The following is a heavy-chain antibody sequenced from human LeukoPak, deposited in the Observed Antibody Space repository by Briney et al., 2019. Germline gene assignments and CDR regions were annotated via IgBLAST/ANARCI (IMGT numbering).Heavy chain of an antibody. V-gene: IGHV3-7*01. CDR3: ARGVDLMAFFDY. Sequence: GGSLRLSCAASGFTFSSYWMSWVRQAPGQGLEWVANIKQDGSEKYYVDSVKGRFTISRDNANNSLYLQMNSLRAEDTAVYYCARGVDLMAFFDYWGQGTLVTVSS. CDR2: IKQDGSEK. J-gene: IGHJ4*02. D-gene: IGHD5-12*01. CDR1: GFTFSSYW.